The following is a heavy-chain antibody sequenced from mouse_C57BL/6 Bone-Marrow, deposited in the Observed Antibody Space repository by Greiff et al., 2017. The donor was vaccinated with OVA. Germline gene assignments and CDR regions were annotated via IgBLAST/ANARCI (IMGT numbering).Heavy chain of an antibody. J-gene: IGHJ3*01. CDR3: ARPFAY. Sequence: QVQLQQSGAELAKPGASVKLSCKASGYTFTSYWMHWVKQRPGQGLEWIGYINPSSGYTKYNQKFKDKATLTAEKSSSTAFMPLRILTYEYSSVSYCARPFAYCRQATLVTVSS. V-gene: IGHV1-7*01. CDR2: INPSSGYT. CDR1: GYTFTSYW.